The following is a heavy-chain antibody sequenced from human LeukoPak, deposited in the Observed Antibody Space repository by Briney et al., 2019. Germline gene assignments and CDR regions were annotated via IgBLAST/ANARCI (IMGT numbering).Heavy chain of an antibody. CDR2: IGIDSGNT. J-gene: IGHJ4*02. V-gene: IGHV3-48*01. D-gene: IGHD5-24*01. CDR1: GFTLSDYS. CDR3: ARDYKYAFDN. Sequence: GGSLRLSCAASGFTLSDYSMNWVRQAPGKGPEWISYIGIDSGNTNYADSVKGRFTISGDKAKNSLYLQMNSLRVEDTAVYYCARDYKYAFDNWGQGTLVTVSS.